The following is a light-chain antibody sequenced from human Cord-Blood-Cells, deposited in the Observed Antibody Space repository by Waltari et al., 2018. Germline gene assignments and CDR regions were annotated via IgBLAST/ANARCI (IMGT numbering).Light chain of an antibody. CDR3: QQYYSTPWT. V-gene: IGKV4-1*01. CDR2: WAS. CDR1: QSVLYSSNNKNC. J-gene: IGKJ1*01. Sequence: IVLTQSLDSLAVSLGVRVTITRKSSQSVLYSSNNKNCLAWYQQKPGQTPKLLIYWASTRESGVPDRFSGSGSGTDFTLTISSLQAEDVAVYYCQQYYSTPWTFGQGTNVEIK.